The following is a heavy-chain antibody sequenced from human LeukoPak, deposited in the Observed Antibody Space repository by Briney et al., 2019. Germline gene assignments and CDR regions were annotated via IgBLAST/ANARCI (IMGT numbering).Heavy chain of an antibody. CDR1: GHTFTAYF. V-gene: IGHV1-2*02. D-gene: IGHD6-19*01. CDR2: INPNSGGT. J-gene: IGHJ6*02. CDR3: ARGGSGLKNHYYYYGMDV. Sequence: ASVKVSCKASGHTFTAYFIHWLRQAPGQGLEWMGWINPNSGGTNYAQKFQGRVTMTRDTSTSTVYMELSSLRSEDTAVYYCARGGSGLKNHYYYYGMDVWGQGTTVTVSS.